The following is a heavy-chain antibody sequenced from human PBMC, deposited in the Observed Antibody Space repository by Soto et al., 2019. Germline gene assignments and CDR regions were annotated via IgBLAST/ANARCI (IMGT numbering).Heavy chain of an antibody. V-gene: IGHV3-30*18. CDR3: AKRDDILTGYSYDAFDI. CDR1: GFTFSSYG. CDR2: ISYDGSNK. D-gene: IGHD3-9*01. Sequence: GGSLRLSCAASGFTFSSYGMHWVRQAPGKGLEWVAVISYDGSNKFYADSVKGRFTISGDNSKNTLYLQMNSLRAEDTAVYYCAKRDDILTGYSYDAFDIWGQGTMVTVSS. J-gene: IGHJ3*02.